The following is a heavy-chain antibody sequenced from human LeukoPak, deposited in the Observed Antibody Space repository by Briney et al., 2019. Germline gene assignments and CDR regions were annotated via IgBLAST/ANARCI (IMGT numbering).Heavy chain of an antibody. CDR2: IWYDGGNK. V-gene: IGHV3-33*01. CDR1: GFTFSSYG. J-gene: IGHJ4*02. CDR3: VRETDRYFDY. D-gene: IGHD1-14*01. Sequence: PGRSLRLSCAASGFTFSSYGMHWVRQAPGKGLEWVAVIWYDGGNKYYADSVKGRFTTSRDNSKNTLYLQMNSLRAEDTAVYYCVRETDRYFDYWGQGTLVTVSS.